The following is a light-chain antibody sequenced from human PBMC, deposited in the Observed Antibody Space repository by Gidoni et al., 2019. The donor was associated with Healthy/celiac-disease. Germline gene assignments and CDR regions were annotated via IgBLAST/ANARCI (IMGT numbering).Light chain of an antibody. J-gene: IGLJ1*01. CDR1: RLGDKY. V-gene: IGLV3-1*01. CDR3: QAWDSNAEF. CDR2: QDT. Sequence: SYDLTQPPSVAVSPGPTASITCSGDRLGDKYTYWYQQKSGQSPVLVIYQDTKRPSGIPERFSGSNSGNTATLTISGTQALDEADYYCQAWDSNAEFFGTGTKVTVL.